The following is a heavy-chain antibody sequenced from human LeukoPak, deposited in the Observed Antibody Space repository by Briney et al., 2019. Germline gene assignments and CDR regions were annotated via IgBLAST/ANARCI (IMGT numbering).Heavy chain of an antibody. J-gene: IGHJ2*01. CDR2: ISSSSSYI. D-gene: IGHD3-3*01. CDR1: GFTFSSYS. V-gene: IGHV3-21*01. CDR3: ARARSGSGYYPWYFDF. Sequence: PGGSLRLSCAASGFTFSSYSMNWVRQAPGKGLERVSSISSSSSYIYYADSVKGRFTISRDNAKNSLYLQMNSLRAEDTAVYYCARARSGSGYYPWYFDFWGRGTLVTVSS.